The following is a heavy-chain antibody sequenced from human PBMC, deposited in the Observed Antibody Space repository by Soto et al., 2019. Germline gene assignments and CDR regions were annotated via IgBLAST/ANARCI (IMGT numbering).Heavy chain of an antibody. J-gene: IGHJ6*03. CDR3: ARVGRLLWFGAHMDV. CDR2: MNPNSGNT. V-gene: IGHV1-8*01. CDR1: GYTFTSYD. Sequence: ASVKVSCKASGYTFTSYDINWVRQATGQGLEWMGWMNPNSGNTGYAQKFQGRVTMTRNTSISTAYMELSSLRSEDTAVYYCARVGRLLWFGAHMDVWGKGTTVTVSS. D-gene: IGHD3-10*01.